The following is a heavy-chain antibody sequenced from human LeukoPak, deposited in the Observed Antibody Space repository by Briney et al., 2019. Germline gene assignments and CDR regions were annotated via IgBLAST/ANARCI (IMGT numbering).Heavy chain of an antibody. D-gene: IGHD2-21*02. V-gene: IGHV3-30*02. CDR3: ASRQGDPYYYYYYMDV. CDR1: GFTFSSYG. Sequence: GGSLRLSCAASGFTFSSYGMHWVRQAPGKGLEWVAFIRYDGSNKYYADSVKGRFTISRDNSKNTLYLQMNSLRAEDTAVYYCASRQGDPYYYYYYMDVWGKGTTVTISS. J-gene: IGHJ6*03. CDR2: IRYDGSNK.